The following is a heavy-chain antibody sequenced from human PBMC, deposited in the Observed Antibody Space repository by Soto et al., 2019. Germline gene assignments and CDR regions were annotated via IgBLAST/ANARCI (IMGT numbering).Heavy chain of an antibody. CDR2: IYYSGST. Sequence: SETLSLTCTVSGSSVSSGSYYWSWIRQPPGKGLEWIGYIYYSGSTNYNPSLKSRVTISVDTSKNQFSLKLSSVTAADTAVYYCAREDDFWSGSALRGAYYYGMDVWGQGTTVTVSS. D-gene: IGHD3-3*01. V-gene: IGHV4-61*01. J-gene: IGHJ6*02. CDR1: GSSVSSGSYY. CDR3: AREDDFWSGSALRGAYYYGMDV.